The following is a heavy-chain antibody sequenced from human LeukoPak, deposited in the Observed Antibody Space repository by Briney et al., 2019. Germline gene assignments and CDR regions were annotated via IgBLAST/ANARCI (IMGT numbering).Heavy chain of an antibody. D-gene: IGHD2-2*01. Sequence: ASVKVSCKASGYTFTSYDINWVRQATGQGLEWMGWMNPNSGNTGYAQKFQGRVTMTRNTSISTAYMELSSLRSEDTAVYYCARAGCSSTSCYAAYYNYGMDVWGQGTTVTVSS. V-gene: IGHV1-8*01. CDR3: ARAGCSSTSCYAAYYNYGMDV. CDR2: MNPNSGNT. CDR1: GYTFTSYD. J-gene: IGHJ6*02.